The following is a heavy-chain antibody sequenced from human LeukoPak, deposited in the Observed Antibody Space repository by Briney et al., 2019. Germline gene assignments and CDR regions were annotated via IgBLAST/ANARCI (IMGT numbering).Heavy chain of an antibody. CDR2: ISGSGGST. V-gene: IGHV3-23*01. CDR1: GFTFSSYA. D-gene: IGHD2/OR15-2a*01. J-gene: IGHJ4*02. CDR3: ELSPDRGVDY. Sequence: GGSLRLSCAASGFTFSSYAMSWVRQAPGKGLEWVSAISGSGGSTYYADSVKGRFTISRDNSKNTLYLQMNSLRAEDTAVYYSELSPDRGVDYWGQGALVTVSS.